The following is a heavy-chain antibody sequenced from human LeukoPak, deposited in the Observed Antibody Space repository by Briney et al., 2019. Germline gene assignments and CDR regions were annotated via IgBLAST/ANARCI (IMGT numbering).Heavy chain of an antibody. CDR1: GYTFTGYY. Sequence: ASVKVSCKASGYTFTGYYFHWVRQAPGQGLECMGWINSNSGRTNYAQMFQGRVTMTRDTSITTAYMELSRLRSDDTAVYYCARDTAHAFDIWGQGTMVTVSS. CDR2: INSNSGRT. CDR3: ARDTAHAFDI. D-gene: IGHD5-18*01. V-gene: IGHV1-2*02. J-gene: IGHJ3*02.